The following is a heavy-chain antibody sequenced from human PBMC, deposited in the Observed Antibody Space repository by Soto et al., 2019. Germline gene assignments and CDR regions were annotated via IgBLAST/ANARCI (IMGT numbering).Heavy chain of an antibody. CDR1: GFTFSSYW. CDR3: AREGSITMIVADDAFDI. V-gene: IGHV3-74*01. D-gene: IGHD3-22*01. Sequence: EVQLVASGGDLVQPGGSLRLSCAASGFTFSSYWMHWVRQAPGKGLVWVSRINSDGSSTRYADSVKGRFTISRDNAKNTLYLQMNSLRAEDTAVYYCAREGSITMIVADDAFDIWGQGTMVTVSS. CDR2: INSDGSST. J-gene: IGHJ3*02.